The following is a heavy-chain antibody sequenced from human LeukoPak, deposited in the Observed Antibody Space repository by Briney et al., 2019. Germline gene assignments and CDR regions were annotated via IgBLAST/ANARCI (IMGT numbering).Heavy chain of an antibody. J-gene: IGHJ6*03. CDR3: ARGRGIVVVPAAPGANEYYMDV. CDR1: GYTFTSYY. D-gene: IGHD2-2*01. V-gene: IGHV1-46*01. Sequence: ASVKVSCKASGYTFTSYYMHWVRQAPGEGLEWMGIINPSGGSTSYAQKFQGRVTITRNTSISTAYMELSSLRSEDTAVYYCARGRGIVVVPAAPGANEYYMDVWGKGTTVTVSS. CDR2: INPSGGST.